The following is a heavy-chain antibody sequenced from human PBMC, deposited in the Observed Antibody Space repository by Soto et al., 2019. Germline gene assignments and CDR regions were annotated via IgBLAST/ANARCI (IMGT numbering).Heavy chain of an antibody. J-gene: IGHJ4*02. CDR3: ARDLTGSSWFEMGY. CDR2: ISAYNGNT. Sequence: GASVKVSCKASGYTFTSYGISWVRQAPGQGLEWMGWISAYNGNTNYAQKLQGRVTMTTDTSTSTAYMELRSLRSDDTAVYYCARDLTGSSWFEMGYWGQGTLVTVSS. D-gene: IGHD6-13*01. V-gene: IGHV1-18*01. CDR1: GYTFTSYG.